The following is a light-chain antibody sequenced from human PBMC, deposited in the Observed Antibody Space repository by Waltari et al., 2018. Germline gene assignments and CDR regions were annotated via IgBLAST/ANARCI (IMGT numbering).Light chain of an antibody. Sequence: NFMLTQPHSVSESPGKTVTISCTRSSGSIASNFVQWFQQRPGSSPTTVLYEDYQRPSGVPDRFSGSIDSSSNSASLTISGLKTEDEADYYCQSYDSNNHGVFGGGTKLTVL. V-gene: IGLV6-57*01. CDR2: EDY. CDR1: SGSIASNF. J-gene: IGLJ3*02. CDR3: QSYDSNNHGV.